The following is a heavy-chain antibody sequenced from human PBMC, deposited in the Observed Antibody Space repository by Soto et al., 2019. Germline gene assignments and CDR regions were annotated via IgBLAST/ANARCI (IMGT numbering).Heavy chain of an antibody. J-gene: IGHJ6*02. Sequence: PGGSLRLSCAGSGFTLSDHYMDWVRQAPGKGLEWVGRTRNKANSYTTEYAASVKGRFTISRDDSKNSLYLQMNSLKTEDTAVYYCARGSVRSIPYGMDVWGQGTTVTVSS. CDR1: GFTLSDHY. D-gene: IGHD3-10*01. CDR2: TRNKANSYTT. V-gene: IGHV3-72*01. CDR3: ARGSVRSIPYGMDV.